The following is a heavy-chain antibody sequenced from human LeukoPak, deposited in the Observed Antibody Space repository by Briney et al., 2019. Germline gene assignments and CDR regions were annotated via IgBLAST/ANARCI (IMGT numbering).Heavy chain of an antibody. CDR2: INPNSGGT. Sequence: ASVKVSCKASGYTFTGYYMHWVRQAPGQGLEWMGWINPNSGGTNYAQKFQGRVTMTTDTSTSTAYMELRSLRSDDTAVYYCARGGVRGASVFDYWGQGTLVTVSS. J-gene: IGHJ4*02. V-gene: IGHV1-2*02. CDR1: GYTFTGYY. D-gene: IGHD3-10*02. CDR3: ARGGVRGASVFDY.